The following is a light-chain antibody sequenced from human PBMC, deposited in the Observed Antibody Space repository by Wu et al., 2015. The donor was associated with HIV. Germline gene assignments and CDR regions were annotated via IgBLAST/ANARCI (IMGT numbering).Light chain of an antibody. CDR3: QQYSSWPPWT. Sequence: IVMTQSPATLSVSPGERATLSCRASQNAGSNVAWYQQKPGQAPRLLIYGASTRATGIPVRFSGSGSGTGFTLTISSMQSTDFAVYYCQQYSSWPPWTFGQGTKVEIK. J-gene: IGKJ1*01. CDR1: QNAGSN. V-gene: IGKV3-15*01. CDR2: GAS.